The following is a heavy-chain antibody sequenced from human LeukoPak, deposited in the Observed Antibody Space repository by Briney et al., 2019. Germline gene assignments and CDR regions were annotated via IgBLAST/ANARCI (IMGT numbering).Heavy chain of an antibody. CDR1: GFTLSTYW. Sequence: GGSLRLSCEASGFTLSTYWMNWVRQVPGKGLDGVANINPDGSGKMYVDSVKGRFTIARDNADNSLSLQMNSLRAEDTAVYYCASWGAGGNSWGQGTLVTVSS. CDR2: INPDGSGK. V-gene: IGHV3-7*01. J-gene: IGHJ4*02. CDR3: ASWGAGGNS. D-gene: IGHD3-16*01.